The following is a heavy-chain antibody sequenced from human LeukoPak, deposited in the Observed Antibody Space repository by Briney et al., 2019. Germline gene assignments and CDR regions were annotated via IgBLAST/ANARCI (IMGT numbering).Heavy chain of an antibody. CDR3: VRDVHNWNYHY. J-gene: IGHJ4*02. V-gene: IGHV1-2*02. Sequence: ASVKVSCKASGYSFTGYNMHWVRQAPGQGLEWMGWITPNSGATKYAQKFQGRVTLTTDTSINTAFLELIGLTSDDTAVYYCVRDVHNWNYHYWGQGTLVTVSS. D-gene: IGHD1-7*01. CDR1: GYSFTGYN. CDR2: ITPNSGAT.